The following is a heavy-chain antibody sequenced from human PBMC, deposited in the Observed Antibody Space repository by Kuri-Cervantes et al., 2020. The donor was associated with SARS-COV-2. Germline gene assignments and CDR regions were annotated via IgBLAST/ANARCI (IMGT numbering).Heavy chain of an antibody. V-gene: IGHV3-74*03. CDR1: GFTFSRET. J-gene: IGHJ5*02. Sequence: GGSLRLSCAASGFTFSRETMYWVRQAPGKGLVWVSRMNGDGNSIMYADSVKGRFTISRDNAKNSLYLQMNSLRAEDTAVYYCARVPRRHSYGSFDPWGQGTLVTVSS. D-gene: IGHD5-18*01. CDR3: ARVPRRHSYGSFDP. CDR2: MNGDGNSI.